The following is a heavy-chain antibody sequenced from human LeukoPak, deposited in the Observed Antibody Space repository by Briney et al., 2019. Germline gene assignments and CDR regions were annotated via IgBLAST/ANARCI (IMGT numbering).Heavy chain of an antibody. Sequence: SETLSLTCTVSGGSISSYYWSWLRQPPGKGPEWIGYIYYSGSTNYNPSLKSRVTTSIDTSKNQFSLKLSSVTAADTAVYYCARRAYSSGYYFFDFWGQETLVTVSS. CDR1: GGSISSYY. CDR3: ARRAYSSGYYFFDF. D-gene: IGHD3-22*01. CDR2: IYYSGST. J-gene: IGHJ4*02. V-gene: IGHV4-59*01.